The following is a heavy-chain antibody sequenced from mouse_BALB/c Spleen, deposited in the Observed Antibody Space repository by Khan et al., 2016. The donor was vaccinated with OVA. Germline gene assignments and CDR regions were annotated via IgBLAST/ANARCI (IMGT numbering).Heavy chain of an antibody. D-gene: IGHD2-4*01. CDR2: ISYSGNT. CDR1: GYSITSEYT. CDR3: ARKDYYDYDPFPY. Sequence: EVQLQESGPGLVKPSQSLSLTCTVTGYSITSEYTWNWIRQFPGNKLEWMGFISYSGNTRYNPSLKSRISITRDTSKNQFFLQLNSVTSEDTATYYWARKDYYDYDPFPYGGQGTLVTVSA. V-gene: IGHV3-2*02. J-gene: IGHJ3*01.